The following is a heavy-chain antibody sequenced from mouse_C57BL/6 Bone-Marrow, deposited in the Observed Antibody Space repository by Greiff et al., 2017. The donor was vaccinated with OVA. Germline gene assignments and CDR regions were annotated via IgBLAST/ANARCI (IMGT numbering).Heavy chain of an antibody. Sequence: VQLQQSGAELVRPGASVKLSCTASGFNIKDDYMHWVKQRPEQGLEWIGWIDPENGDTEYASKFQGKATITADTSSNTAYLQLSSLTSEDTAVYYCTPDSSGPYYFDYWGQVTTLTVSS. J-gene: IGHJ2*01. CDR1: GFNIKDDY. CDR2: IDPENGDT. D-gene: IGHD3-2*02. CDR3: TPDSSGPYYFDY. V-gene: IGHV14-4*01.